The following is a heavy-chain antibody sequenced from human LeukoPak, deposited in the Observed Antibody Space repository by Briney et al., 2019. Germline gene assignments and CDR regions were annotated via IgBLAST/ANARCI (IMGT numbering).Heavy chain of an antibody. D-gene: IGHD6-13*01. V-gene: IGHV1-8*01. CDR3: AREGVAATGLDY. CDR2: MNPNSGNT. Sequence: EASVKVSCKASGYTFTSYDINWVRQATGQGLEWMGWMNPNSGNTGYAQKFQGRVTMTRNTSISTAYMELSSLRSEDTAVYYCAREGVAATGLDYWGQGALVTVST. CDR1: GYTFTSYD. J-gene: IGHJ4*02.